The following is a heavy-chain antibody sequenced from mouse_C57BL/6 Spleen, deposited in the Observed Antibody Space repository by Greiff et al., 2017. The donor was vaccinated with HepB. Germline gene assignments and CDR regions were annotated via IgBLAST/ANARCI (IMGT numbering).Heavy chain of an antibody. D-gene: IGHD2-1*01. Sequence: EVKLMESGGGLVKPGGSLKLSCAASGFTFSSYAMSWVRQTPEKRLEWVATISDGGSYTYYPDNVKGRFTISRDNAKNNLYLQMSHLKSEDTAMYYCARGGYGNYVDYWGQGTTLTVSS. CDR2: ISDGGSYT. J-gene: IGHJ2*01. CDR1: GFTFSSYA. V-gene: IGHV5-4*03. CDR3: ARGGYGNYVDY.